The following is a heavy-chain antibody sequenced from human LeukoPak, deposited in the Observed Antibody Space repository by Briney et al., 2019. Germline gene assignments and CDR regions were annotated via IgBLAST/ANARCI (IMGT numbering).Heavy chain of an antibody. CDR2: IYYSGST. CDR1: GGSLSRYY. Sequence: SETLSLTCTVSGGSLSRYYWSWVRQPPGKGLERIGYIYYSGSTNYNPSLKSRVTISVDTSKNQFSQKLSSVTAADTAVYYCARAGSYGYEYYFDYWGQGTLVTVSS. D-gene: IGHD5-18*01. V-gene: IGHV4-59*01. J-gene: IGHJ4*02. CDR3: ARAGSYGYEYYFDY.